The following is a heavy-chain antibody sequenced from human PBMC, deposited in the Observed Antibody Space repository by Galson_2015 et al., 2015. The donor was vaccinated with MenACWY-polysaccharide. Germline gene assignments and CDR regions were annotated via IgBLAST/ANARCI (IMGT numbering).Heavy chain of an antibody. D-gene: IGHD2-21*01. Sequence: SEKVSCKASGYKFTSYDINWVRQATGQGLEWMGWMNPNSGNTGYAQKFQGRVTMTSNSAITTAYMELSSLRSEDTAVYYCARVIARKYTFADSWGQGTLVTVSS. J-gene: IGHJ4*02. CDR1: GYKFTSYD. V-gene: IGHV1-8*01. CDR2: MNPNSGNT. CDR3: ARVIARKYTFADS.